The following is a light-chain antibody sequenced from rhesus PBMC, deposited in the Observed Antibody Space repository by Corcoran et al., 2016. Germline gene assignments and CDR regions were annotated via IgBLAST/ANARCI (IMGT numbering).Light chain of an antibody. CDR1: NSDIGNYNY. CDR2: GVT. Sequence: QSVPTQPPSVSGSPGQSVTISCTGTNSDIGNYNYVSWYQQHPDKAPKLIIYGVTDRPSGVSDRFSGSKSGNTASLTISGLQAEDEADYYCCSYTTSSTYIFGAGTRLTVL. CDR3: CSYTTSSTYI. V-gene: IGLV2S7*01. J-gene: IGLJ1*01.